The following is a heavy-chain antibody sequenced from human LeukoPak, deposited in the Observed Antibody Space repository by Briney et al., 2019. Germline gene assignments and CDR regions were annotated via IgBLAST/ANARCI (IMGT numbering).Heavy chain of an antibody. V-gene: IGHV3-9*03. CDR1: GFTFDDYA. D-gene: IGHD6-19*01. CDR3: ASSKQSLSTQFDY. J-gene: IGHJ4*02. CDR2: ISWNSGSI. Sequence: GGSLRLSCAASGFTFDDYAMHWVRQAPGKGLEWVSCISWNSGSIGYADSVKGRFTISRDNAKNSLYLQMNSLRAEDMALYYCASSKQSLSTQFDYWGQGTLVTVSS.